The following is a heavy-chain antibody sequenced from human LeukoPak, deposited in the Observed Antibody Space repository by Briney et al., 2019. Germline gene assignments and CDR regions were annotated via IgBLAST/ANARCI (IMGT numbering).Heavy chain of an antibody. CDR2: MYYRGST. D-gene: IGHD1-1*01. J-gene: IGHJ6*02. CDR3: ARDAGHQLSRRNYYAMDV. CDR1: GFTFSSYW. Sequence: SGGSLRLSCAASGFTFSSYWMSWVRQPPGKGLEWIGSMYYRGSTYYNPSLKSRVTISVDTSKNQFSLKLSSVTAADTAVYYCARDAGHQLSRRNYYAMDVWGQGTTVTVSS. V-gene: IGHV4-39*07.